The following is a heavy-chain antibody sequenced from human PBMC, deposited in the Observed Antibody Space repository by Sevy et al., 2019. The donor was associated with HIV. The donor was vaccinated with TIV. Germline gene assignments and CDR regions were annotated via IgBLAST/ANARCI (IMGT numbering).Heavy chain of an antibody. D-gene: IGHD3-22*01. CDR1: GYTFTSYG. CDR2: ISAYNGNT. J-gene: IGHJ5*02. CDR3: ARGWDYDSSGYYISHGWFDP. V-gene: IGHV1-18*01. Sequence: ASVKVSCKASGYTFTSYGISWVRLAPGQGLEWMGWISAYNGNTNYAQKLQGRVTMTTDTSTSTAYMELRSLRSDDTAVYYCARGWDYDSSGYYISHGWFDPWGQGTLVTVSS.